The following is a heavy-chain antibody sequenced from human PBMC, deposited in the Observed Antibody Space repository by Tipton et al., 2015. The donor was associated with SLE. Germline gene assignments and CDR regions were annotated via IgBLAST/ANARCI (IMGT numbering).Heavy chain of an antibody. D-gene: IGHD6-19*01. CDR3: AKGHHSSGWYYFDS. CDR1: GFTFDDYA. V-gene: IGHV3-43D*03. CDR2: ISWDAGTI. Sequence: SLRLSCAASGFTFDDYALHWVRQAPGKGLEWVSLISWDAGTISYADSVKGRFTISRDDSKNSLFLQMNSLRAEDTASYYCAKGHHSSGWYYFDSWGQGTLVTVSS. J-gene: IGHJ4*02.